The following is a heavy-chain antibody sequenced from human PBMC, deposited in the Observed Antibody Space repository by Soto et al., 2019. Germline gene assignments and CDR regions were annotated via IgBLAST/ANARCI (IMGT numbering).Heavy chain of an antibody. CDR3: ARFEPESCSSTSCLPNYYYYYGMDV. CDR2: INPNSGGT. J-gene: IGHJ6*02. D-gene: IGHD2-2*01. V-gene: IGHV1-2*02. CDR1: GYTFTGYY. Sequence: ASVKVSCKASGYTFTGYYMHWVRQAPGQGLEWMGWINPNSGGTNYAQKFQGRVTMTRDTSISTAYMELSRLRPDDTAVYYCARFEPESCSSTSCLPNYYYYYGMDVWGQGTTVTVS.